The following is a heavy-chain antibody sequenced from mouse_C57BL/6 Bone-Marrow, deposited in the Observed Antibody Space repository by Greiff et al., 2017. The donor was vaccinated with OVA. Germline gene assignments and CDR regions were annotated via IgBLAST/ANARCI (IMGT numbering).Heavy chain of an antibody. CDR2: IDPETGGT. D-gene: IGHD2-5*01. CDR1: GYTFTDYE. Sequence: VQLQQSGAELARPGASVTLSCKASGYTFTDYEMHWVKQTPVHGLEWIGAIDPETGGTAYNQKFKGKAILTADKSSSTAYMELRSLTSEDSAVYYCTRSNSWYFDVWGTGTTVTVSS. J-gene: IGHJ1*03. CDR3: TRSNSWYFDV. V-gene: IGHV1-15*01.